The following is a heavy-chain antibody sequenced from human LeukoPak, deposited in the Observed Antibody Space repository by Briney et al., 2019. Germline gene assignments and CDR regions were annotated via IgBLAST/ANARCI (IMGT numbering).Heavy chain of an antibody. J-gene: IGHJ4*02. V-gene: IGHV3-7*04. CDR1: GFTFSSFW. Sequence: GGSLRLSCAASGFTFSSFWMNWVRRAPGKGLEWVANIKQDGSEKYYVDSVKGRFTISRDNAKNSLYLQMNSLRAEDTAVYYCARERRFIDYWGQGTLVTVPS. D-gene: IGHD4-17*01. CDR3: ARERRFIDY. CDR2: IKQDGSEK.